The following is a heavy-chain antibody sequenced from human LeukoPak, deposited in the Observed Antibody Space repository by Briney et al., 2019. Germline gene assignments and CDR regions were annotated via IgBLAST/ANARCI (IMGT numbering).Heavy chain of an antibody. J-gene: IGHJ6*02. CDR1: GGSISSSSYY. D-gene: IGHD2-2*01. CDR3: AIERGLSQGIVVVPAAMEGGYYYYGMDV. Sequence: NASETLSLTCTVSGGSISSSSYYWGWIRQPPGKGLEWIGSIYYSGSTYYNPSLKSQVTISVDTSKNQFSLKRSSVTAADTAVYYCAIERGLSQGIVVVPAAMEGGYYYYGMDVWGQGTTVTVSS. V-gene: IGHV4-39*01. CDR2: IYYSGST.